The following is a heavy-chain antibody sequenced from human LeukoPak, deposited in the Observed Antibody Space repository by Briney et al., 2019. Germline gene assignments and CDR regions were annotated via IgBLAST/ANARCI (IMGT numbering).Heavy chain of an antibody. D-gene: IGHD5-18*01. CDR2: IYHSGTT. Sequence: SETLSLTCAVSGYSISSGYYWGWIRQPPGKGLEWIGSIYHSGTTYYSPSLKSRVTMSVDTSKNQFSLKLSSVTAADTAVYYCPAQLWLGGDFDYWGQGTLFTVSS. CDR3: PAQLWLGGDFDY. CDR1: GYSISSGYY. V-gene: IGHV4-38-2*01. J-gene: IGHJ4*02.